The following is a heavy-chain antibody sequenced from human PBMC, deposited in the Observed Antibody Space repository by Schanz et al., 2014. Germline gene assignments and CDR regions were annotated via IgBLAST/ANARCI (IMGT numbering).Heavy chain of an antibody. CDR3: ARSNYYDNSDYYNSFDY. CDR2: IIPILGIA. CDR1: GYTFTDYG. J-gene: IGHJ4*02. D-gene: IGHD3-22*01. Sequence: QVQLVQSGGEMKKPGASVKVSCKASGYTFTDYGLSWVRQAPGQGLEWMGRIIPILGIANYAQKFQGRVTNTADKSTSTAYMDLSSLRPEDTAVYYCARSNYYDNSDYYNSFDYWGQGTMVTVSS. V-gene: IGHV1-69*02.